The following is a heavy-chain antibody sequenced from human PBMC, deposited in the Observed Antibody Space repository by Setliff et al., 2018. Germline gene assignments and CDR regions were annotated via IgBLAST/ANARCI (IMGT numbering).Heavy chain of an antibody. Sequence: PGGSLRLSCAASGFTFSSYAMHWVRQAPGRGLEWVAVISYDGSNKYYADSVKGRFTISRDNSKNTLYLQMSSLRSEDTAVYFCARGQGHYYDSSGCLDYWGQGTLVTVSS. J-gene: IGHJ4*02. D-gene: IGHD3-22*01. CDR1: GFTFSSYA. CDR3: ARGQGHYYDSSGCLDY. V-gene: IGHV3-30*15. CDR2: ISYDGSNK.